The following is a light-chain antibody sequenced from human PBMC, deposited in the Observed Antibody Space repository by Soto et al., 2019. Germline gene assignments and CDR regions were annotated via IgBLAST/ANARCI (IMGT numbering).Light chain of an antibody. CDR3: QQYGSSPGT. J-gene: IGKJ1*01. CDR1: QSVSSRY. V-gene: IGKV3D-20*01. Sequence: EIVLTQSPATLSLSPGERATLSCGSSQSVSSRYLAWYKQKPGLAPRLVSYDASSRATGIPARFSGSGSGTEFTLTISSLQSEDFAVYYCQQYGSSPGTFGQGTKVDIK. CDR2: DAS.